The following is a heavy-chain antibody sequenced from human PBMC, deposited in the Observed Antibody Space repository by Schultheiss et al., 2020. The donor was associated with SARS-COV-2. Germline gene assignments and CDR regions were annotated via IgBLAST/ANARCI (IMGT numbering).Heavy chain of an antibody. CDR1: GGSFSGYY. CDR3: ARRPAGTTCVDY. V-gene: IGHV4-59*10. Sequence: SETLSLTCAVYGGSFSGYYWSWIRQPAGKGLEWIGRIYTSGSTNYNPSLKSRVTMSVDTSKNQFSLKLSSVTAADTAVYYCARRPAGTTCVDYWGQGTLVTVSS. J-gene: IGHJ4*02. CDR2: IYTSGST. D-gene: IGHD1-7*01.